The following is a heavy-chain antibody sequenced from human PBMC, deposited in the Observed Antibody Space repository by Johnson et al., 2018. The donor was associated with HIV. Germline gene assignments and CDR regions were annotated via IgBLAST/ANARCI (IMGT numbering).Heavy chain of an antibody. J-gene: IGHJ3*02. Sequence: LIQPGGSLRLSCAASGFTVSSNYMSWVRQAPGKGLEWVSVIYSGGSTYYADSVKGRFTISRDNSKNTLYLQMNSLRAEDTAVYYCARTPMEQWLAHDIWGQGTMVTVSS. CDR1: GFTVSSNY. CDR3: ARTPMEQWLAHDI. CDR2: IYSGGST. D-gene: IGHD6-19*01. V-gene: IGHV3-53*01.